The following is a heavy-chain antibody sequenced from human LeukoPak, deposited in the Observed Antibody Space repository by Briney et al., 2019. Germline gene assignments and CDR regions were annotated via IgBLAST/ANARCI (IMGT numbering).Heavy chain of an antibody. V-gene: IGHV4-30-2*01. J-gene: IGHJ5*02. D-gene: IGHD3-10*01. Sequence: SETLSLTCTVSGGSISSGGYSWSWIRQPPGKGLEWIGYIYHSGGTYYNPSLKSRVAISVDRSKNQFSLKLSSVTAADTAVYYCARTHITMVRGVISGDNWFDPWGQGTLVTVSS. CDR3: ARTHITMVRGVISGDNWFDP. CDR1: GGSISSGGYS. CDR2: IYHSGGT.